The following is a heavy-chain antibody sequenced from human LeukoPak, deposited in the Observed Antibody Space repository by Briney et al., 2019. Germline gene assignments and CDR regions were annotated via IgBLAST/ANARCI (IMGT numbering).Heavy chain of an antibody. V-gene: IGHV3-33*01. CDR1: GLTFSGDG. CDR2: IWYDGSNK. D-gene: IGHD5-18*01. CDR3: ARDFPHTAVVIYYYGLDV. Sequence: GWSLRLSCAVSGLTFSGDGMHWVRQAPGKGLEWVSAIWYDGSNKYYADSVKGRFTISRGNSKNTLYLQMNSLRAEETAVYYLARDFPHTAVVIYYYGLDVWGQGTTVTVSS. J-gene: IGHJ6*02.